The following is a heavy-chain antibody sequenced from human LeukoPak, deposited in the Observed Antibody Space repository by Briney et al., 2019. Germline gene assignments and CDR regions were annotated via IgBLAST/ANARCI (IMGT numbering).Heavy chain of an antibody. Sequence: SETLSLTCSVSGASISGSSYYWSWIRQPPGKGLEWISNSYYTGGTYYNPSLKSRVTISVDTSKNQFSLKLSSVTAADTAVYYCASFPYYDILTGYSAGGYWGQGTLVTVSS. D-gene: IGHD3-9*01. CDR1: GASISGSSYY. V-gene: IGHV4-39*07. CDR3: ASFPYYDILTGYSAGGY. J-gene: IGHJ4*02. CDR2: SYYTGGT.